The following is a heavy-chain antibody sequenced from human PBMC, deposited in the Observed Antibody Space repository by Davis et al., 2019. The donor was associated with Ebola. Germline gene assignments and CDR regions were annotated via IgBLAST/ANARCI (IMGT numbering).Heavy chain of an antibody. D-gene: IGHD3-10*01. Sequence: GESLKISCSASGFTFSSYAMHWVRQAPGKGLESVSRISTNGETTYYTESVKGRFTISRDNSKGTLYLQMRSLRTDDTAVYYCARDPYYYGSVRLPNYIDYWGQGTLVTVSS. V-gene: IGHV3-64D*06. CDR1: GFTFSSYA. CDR2: ISTNGETT. J-gene: IGHJ4*02. CDR3: ARDPYYYGSVRLPNYIDY.